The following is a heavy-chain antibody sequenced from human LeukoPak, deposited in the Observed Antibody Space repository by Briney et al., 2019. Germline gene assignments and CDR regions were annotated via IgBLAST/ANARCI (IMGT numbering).Heavy chain of an antibody. Sequence: GGSLRLSCAASGFTFSSYSMRWVRQAPGKGLEWVAVIWYDGSNKYYADSVKSRFTISRDNYKNTLYLQMNSLRAEDTAVYYCARDKDVETYAFDIWGQGTMVTVSS. CDR2: IWYDGSNK. D-gene: IGHD5-24*01. CDR3: ARDKDVETYAFDI. J-gene: IGHJ3*02. CDR1: GFTFSSYS. V-gene: IGHV3-33*01.